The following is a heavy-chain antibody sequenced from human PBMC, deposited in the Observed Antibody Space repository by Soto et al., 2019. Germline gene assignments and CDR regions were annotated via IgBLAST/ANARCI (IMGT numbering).Heavy chain of an antibody. J-gene: IGHJ4*02. CDR3: ARGVSAGVDY. Sequence: QVQLVQSGAEVREPGASVKVSCKASGYSFTSLDINWVRQNAGQGLEWMGWMQPSTGRTGYAQKLQGRVTMTRDTSINTTYMELPTLTSDDTAFYYCARGVSAGVDYWGQGTLVTVSS. V-gene: IGHV1-8*01. D-gene: IGHD1-26*01. CDR2: MQPSTGRT. CDR1: GYSFTSLD.